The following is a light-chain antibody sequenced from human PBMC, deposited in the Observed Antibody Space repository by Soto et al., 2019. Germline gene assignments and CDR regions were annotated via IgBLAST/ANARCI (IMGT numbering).Light chain of an antibody. Sequence: DIEMTQSPSTLSASVGDRVTITCRASQTIRNWLAWYQQRPGKAPKVLIYDASTLESGVPARFSGSGSETKFTLTISSLQPEDSATYYCQHYNSDPWTFGQGTKVDIK. CDR1: QTIRNW. CDR2: DAS. V-gene: IGKV1-5*01. CDR3: QHYNSDPWT. J-gene: IGKJ1*01.